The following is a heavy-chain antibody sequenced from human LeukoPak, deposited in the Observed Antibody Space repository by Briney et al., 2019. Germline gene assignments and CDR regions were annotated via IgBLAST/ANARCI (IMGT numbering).Heavy chain of an antibody. CDR2: VTGSGSNT. CDR1: GFTFSSYA. Sequence: GGSLRLSCAASGFTFSSYAMRWVRQTPGKGLEWVSSVTGSGSNTYYADSVRDRFTISRDNSKNTLYLQMNSLRAEDTAVCYCAKRGSAAYHFEHWGQGALVTVSS. D-gene: IGHD3-10*01. CDR3: AKRGSAAYHFEH. V-gene: IGHV3-23*01. J-gene: IGHJ4*02.